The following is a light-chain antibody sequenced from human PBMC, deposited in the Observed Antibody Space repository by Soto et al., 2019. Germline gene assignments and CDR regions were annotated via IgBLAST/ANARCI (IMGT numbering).Light chain of an antibody. Sequence: DIQMTQSPSXLSASVGDRVTITCRASQGISNYLAWYQQKPGKVPKLLIYAASTLQSGFPSRFSGSGSGTDFTLTISSLRPEDVAXXYXXKYNSARWTFGQGTKVDIK. CDR3: XKYNSARWT. CDR1: QGISNY. V-gene: IGKV1-27*01. CDR2: AAS. J-gene: IGKJ1*01.